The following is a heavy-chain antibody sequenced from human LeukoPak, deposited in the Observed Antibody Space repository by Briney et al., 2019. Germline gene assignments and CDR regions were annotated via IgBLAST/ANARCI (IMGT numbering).Heavy chain of an antibody. CDR1: GFTFSSYW. D-gene: IGHD3-22*01. CDR2: IKQDGSEK. J-gene: IGHJ4*02. Sequence: GGSLRLSFAASGFTFSSYWMSWVRQAPGKGLEWVANIKQDGSEKYYVDSVKGRFTISRDNAKNSLYLQMNSLRAEDTAVYYCEKDDYYDTSGYRDWGQGTLVTVSS. CDR3: EKDDYYDTSGYRD. V-gene: IGHV3-7*01.